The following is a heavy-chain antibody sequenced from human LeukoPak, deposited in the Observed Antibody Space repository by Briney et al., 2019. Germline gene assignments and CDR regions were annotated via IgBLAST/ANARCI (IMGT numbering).Heavy chain of an antibody. J-gene: IGHJ4*02. CDR1: GFTFTSYS. Sequence: GGSLRLSCAASGFTFTSYSMSWVRQAPGKGLEWVSTITTSDGNTYYADSVKGRFTVSRDNSKNTLFLQMNSLRAEDTAVYYCAKDGGLWVSAHWGDSWGRGTLVTVSS. CDR2: ITTSDGNT. D-gene: IGHD7-27*01. CDR3: AKDGGLWVSAHWGDS. V-gene: IGHV3-23*01.